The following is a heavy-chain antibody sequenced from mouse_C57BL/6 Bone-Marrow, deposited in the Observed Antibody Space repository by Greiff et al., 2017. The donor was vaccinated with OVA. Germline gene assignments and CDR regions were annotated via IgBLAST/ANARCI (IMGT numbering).Heavy chain of an antibody. CDR3: GSWDFAY. CDR1: GYTFTNYY. D-gene: IGHD1-1*01. V-gene: IGHV1-50*01. CDR2: IDPSDSYT. J-gene: IGHJ3*01. Sequence: VQLQQPGAEFVKPGASVKLSCKASGYTFTNYYIQWITQRPGQGLEWIGEIDPSDSYTNYNQKFKGKATLTVDTSSSTAYMQRSSLKSEDSAVYYCGSWDFAYWGQGTLVTVAA.